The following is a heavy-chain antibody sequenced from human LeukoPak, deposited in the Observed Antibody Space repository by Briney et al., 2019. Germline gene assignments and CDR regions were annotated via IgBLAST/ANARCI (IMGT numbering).Heavy chain of an antibody. CDR1: GLTLTELS. J-gene: IGHJ6*03. V-gene: IGHV1-24*01. D-gene: IGHD2-2*02. CDR3: ATGGVEAAIYYYYYMDV. CDR2: FDPEDGET. Sequence: GASVKVSCKVSGLTLTELSMHWVRQAPGKGLEWMGGFDPEDGETIYAQKFQGRVTMTEDTSTDTAYMELSSLRSEDTAVYYCATGGVEAAIYYYYYMDVWGKGTTVTVSS.